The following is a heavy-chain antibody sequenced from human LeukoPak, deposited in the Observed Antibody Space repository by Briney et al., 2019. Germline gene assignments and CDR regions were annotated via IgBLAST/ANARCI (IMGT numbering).Heavy chain of an antibody. D-gene: IGHD1-26*01. CDR1: GFTFSIYG. CDR2: IWYDGSNK. CDR3: AKVSTALVGATYPIDY. J-gene: IGHJ4*02. Sequence: SGGSLRLSRAASGFTFSIYGMHWVRQAPGKGLEWVAVIWYDGSNKYYADSVKGRFTISRDNSKNTLYLQMNSLRAEDTAVYYCAKVSTALVGATYPIDYWGQGTLVTVSS. V-gene: IGHV3-33*06.